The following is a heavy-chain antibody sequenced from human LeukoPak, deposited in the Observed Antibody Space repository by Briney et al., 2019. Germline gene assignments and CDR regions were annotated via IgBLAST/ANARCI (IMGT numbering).Heavy chain of an antibody. V-gene: IGHV3-30*04. CDR2: ISYDGSNK. CDR3: ARDRRDGYDPPHYYYGMDV. D-gene: IGHD5-12*01. CDR1: GFTFSSYA. Sequence: GGSLRLSCAASGFTFSSYAMHWVRQAPGKGLEWVAVISYDGSNKYYADSVKGRFTISGDNSKNTLYLQMNSLRAEDTAVYYCARDRRDGYDPPHYYYGMDVWGQGTTVTVSS. J-gene: IGHJ6*02.